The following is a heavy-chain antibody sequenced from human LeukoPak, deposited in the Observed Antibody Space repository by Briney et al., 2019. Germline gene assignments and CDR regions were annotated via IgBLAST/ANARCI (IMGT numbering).Heavy chain of an antibody. V-gene: IGHV3-66*01. J-gene: IGHJ4*02. CDR2: IYSGGST. CDR1: GFTVSSNY. Sequence: PGGSVRLSCAASGFTVSSNYMSWVRQAPGKGLEWVSAIYSGGSTYYADSVKGRFTISRDNSKNTLYLQMNSLRAEDTAVYYCARDVQGDYWGQGTLVTVSS. CDR3: ARDVQGDY. D-gene: IGHD3-10*02.